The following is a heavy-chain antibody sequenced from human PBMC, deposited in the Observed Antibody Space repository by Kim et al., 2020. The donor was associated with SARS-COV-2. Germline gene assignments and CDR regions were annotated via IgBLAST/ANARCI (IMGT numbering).Heavy chain of an antibody. CDR1: GFTFSSYA. CDR2: ISYDGSNK. J-gene: IGHJ3*02. CDR3: ARDRDAFDI. V-gene: IGHV3-30*04. Sequence: GGSLRLSCAASGFTFSSYAMHWVRQAPGKGLEWVAVISYDGSNKYYADSVKGRFTISRDNSKNTLYLQMNSLRAEDTAVYYCARDRDAFDIWGQGTMVTVSS.